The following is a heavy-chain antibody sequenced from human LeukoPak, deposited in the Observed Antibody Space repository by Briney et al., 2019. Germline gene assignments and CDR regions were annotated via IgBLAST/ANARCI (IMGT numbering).Heavy chain of an antibody. J-gene: IGHJ6*02. CDR2: ISGSGGST. V-gene: IGHV3-23*01. Sequence: PGGSLRLSCAASGFTFSSYAMSWVRQAPGKGLEWVSAISGSGGSTYYADSVKGRFTISRDNSKNTLYLQMNSLRAEDTAVYYCAKGTIFGVVIIHYYYGMDVWGQGTTVTVS. CDR1: GFTFSSYA. CDR3: AKGTIFGVVIIHYYYGMDV. D-gene: IGHD3-3*01.